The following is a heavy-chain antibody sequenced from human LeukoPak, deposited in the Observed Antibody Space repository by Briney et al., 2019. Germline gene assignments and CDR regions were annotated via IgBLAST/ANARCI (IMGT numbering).Heavy chain of an antibody. Sequence: PGGFLRLSCAASGFTFSSYSMNWVRQAPGKGLEWVSSISGSSSYIYYADSVKGRFTISRDNAKNSLYLQMYSLRAEDTAVYYCARDPGSGYVNNWFDPWGQGTLVTVSS. CDR1: GFTFSSYS. V-gene: IGHV3-21*01. CDR2: ISGSSSYI. J-gene: IGHJ5*02. D-gene: IGHD3-22*01. CDR3: ARDPGSGYVNNWFDP.